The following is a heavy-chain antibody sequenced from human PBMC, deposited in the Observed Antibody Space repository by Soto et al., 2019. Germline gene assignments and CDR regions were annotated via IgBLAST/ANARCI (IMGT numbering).Heavy chain of an antibody. CDR2: IYWDDDN. V-gene: IGHV2-5*02. CDR1: GFSLTTSGVG. Sequence: QITLNESGPTQVKPRQTLTLTCTFSGFSLTTSGVGVGWIRQSPGKAPEWLALIYWDDDNRYSPSLNSRLTITKDTSKIQVVLTMADLDPADTATYYCAHRVLRTVFGLVTTTAIYFDFWGQGTPVAVSS. J-gene: IGHJ4*02. D-gene: IGHD3-3*01. CDR3: AHRVLRTVFGLVTTTAIYFDF.